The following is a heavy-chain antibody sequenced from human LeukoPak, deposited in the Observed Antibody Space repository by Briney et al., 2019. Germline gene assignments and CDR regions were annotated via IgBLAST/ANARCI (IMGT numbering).Heavy chain of an antibody. CDR1: GGSISSYY. CDR2: IYYSGST. CDR3: ARSPPQMGELWARFDP. D-gene: IGHD1-26*01. V-gene: IGHV4-59*01. J-gene: IGHJ5*02. Sequence: PSETLSLTCTVSGGSISSYYWSWIRQPPGKGLEWIGYIYYSGSTNYNPSLKSRVTISVDTSKNQFSLKLSSVTAADTAVYYCARSPPQMGELWARFDPWGQGTLVTVSS.